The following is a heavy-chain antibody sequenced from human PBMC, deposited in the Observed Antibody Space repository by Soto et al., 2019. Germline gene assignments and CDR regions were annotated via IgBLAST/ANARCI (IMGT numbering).Heavy chain of an antibody. CDR3: ARRRIAVAEAPDAFDI. CDR1: GYTFTGYY. V-gene: IGHV1-2*04. D-gene: IGHD6-19*01. Sequence: ASVKVSCKASGYTFTGYYMHWVRQAPGQGLEWMGWINPNSGGTNYAQKFQGWVTMTRDTSISTAYMELSRLRSDDTAVYYCARRRIAVAEAPDAFDIWGQGTMVTVSS. J-gene: IGHJ3*02. CDR2: INPNSGGT.